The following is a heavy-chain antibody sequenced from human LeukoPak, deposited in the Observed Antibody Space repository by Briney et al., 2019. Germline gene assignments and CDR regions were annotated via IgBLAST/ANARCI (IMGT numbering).Heavy chain of an antibody. V-gene: IGHV3-23*01. D-gene: IGHD2-8*01. Sequence: GGSLRLSCAVSGFTFSNYDMNWVRQAPGKGPEWVTTISASGIHIYYADSAKGRFTISRDNSRNTLELQMNSLRGEDTAVYYCVRMVSGDSWGQGTLVTVTS. CDR2: ISASGIHI. J-gene: IGHJ4*02. CDR1: GFTFSNYD. CDR3: VRMVSGDS.